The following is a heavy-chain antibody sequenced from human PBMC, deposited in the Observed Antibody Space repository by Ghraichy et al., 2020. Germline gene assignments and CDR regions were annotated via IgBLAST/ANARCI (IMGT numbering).Heavy chain of an antibody. CDR3: VIGLIAVAATGTYSWFDP. CDR1: GGSISTYY. Sequence: SETLSLTCSVSGGSISTYYWTWIRQPPGKGLEWIGYFYYSGSTNYNPSLRSRVSISGDTSKNQFSLRLSSVTAADTAVYYCVIGLIAVAATGTYSWFDPWGQGILVTVSS. V-gene: IGHV4-59*01. CDR2: FYYSGST. J-gene: IGHJ5*02. D-gene: IGHD6-19*01.